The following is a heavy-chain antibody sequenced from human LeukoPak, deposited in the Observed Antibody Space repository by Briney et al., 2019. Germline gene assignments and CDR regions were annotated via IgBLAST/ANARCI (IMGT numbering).Heavy chain of an antibody. CDR3: ARAGPHDAFDI. Sequence: PGGSLRLSCVASGFTFSSYAMHWVRQAPGRGLEYVSAISSNGGSTYYANSVKGRFTISRDNSKNTLYLQMGSLRAEDMAVYYCARAGPHDAFDIWGQGTMVTVSS. CDR2: ISSNGGST. D-gene: IGHD6-19*01. CDR1: GFTFSSYA. V-gene: IGHV3-64*01. J-gene: IGHJ3*02.